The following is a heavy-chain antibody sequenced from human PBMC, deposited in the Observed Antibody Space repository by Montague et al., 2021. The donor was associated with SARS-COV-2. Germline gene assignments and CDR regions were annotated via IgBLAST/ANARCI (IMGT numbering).Heavy chain of an antibody. J-gene: IGHJ3*01. CDR3: ARLIGSGWTDAFDF. D-gene: IGHD6-19*01. CDR1: GDSVNTNR. CDR2: VFYTGST. V-gene: IGHV4-59*02. Sequence: SETLSLTCVVSGDSVNTNRWTWVRQPPGKGLEWIGHVFYTGSTKYNPSLESRVTISIDTSKNQFALRLNSVSAADTAIYYCARLIGSGWTDAFDFWGRGTMVTVSS.